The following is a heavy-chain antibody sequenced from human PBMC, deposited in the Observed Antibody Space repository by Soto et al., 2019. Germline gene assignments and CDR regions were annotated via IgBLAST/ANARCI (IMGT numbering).Heavy chain of an antibody. J-gene: IGHJ4*02. CDR3: AKDIRSIVATSLDY. D-gene: IGHD5-12*01. CDR2: ISGSGGST. Sequence: PGGSLRLSCAASGFTFSSYAMSWVRQAPGKGLEWVSAISGSGGSTYYADSVKGRFTISRDNSKNTLYLQMNSLRAEDTAVYYCAKDIRSIVATSLDYWGQGTLVTVSS. V-gene: IGHV3-23*01. CDR1: GFTFSSYA.